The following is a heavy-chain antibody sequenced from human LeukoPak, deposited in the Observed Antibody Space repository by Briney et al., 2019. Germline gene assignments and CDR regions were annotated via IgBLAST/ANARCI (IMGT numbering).Heavy chain of an antibody. CDR1: GNSISSSGYY. J-gene: IGHJ4*02. CDR3: ARADGGAARD. D-gene: IGHD6-6*01. V-gene: IGHV4-39*01. CDR2: IYSSGST. Sequence: PSETLSLTCSVSGNSISSSGYYWGWIRQPPGKGLEWIGSIYSSGSTYYNPSLKSRVTTSVDTSKNQFSLKLTSVTAADTAVYYCARADGGAARDWGQGTLVTVSS.